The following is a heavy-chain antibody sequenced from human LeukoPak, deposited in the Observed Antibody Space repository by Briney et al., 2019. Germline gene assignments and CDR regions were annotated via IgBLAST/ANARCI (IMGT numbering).Heavy chain of an antibody. CDR3: ASRGRWLQSPIDY. Sequence: GGSLRLSCAASGFIVSSNYMSWVRQAPGKGLEWVSVIYSGGSTYYADSVKGRFTISRDNSKNTLYLQMNSLRAEDTAVYYCASRGRWLQSPIDYWGQGTLVTVSS. D-gene: IGHD5-24*01. CDR1: GFIVSSNY. J-gene: IGHJ4*02. V-gene: IGHV3-53*01. CDR2: IYSGGST.